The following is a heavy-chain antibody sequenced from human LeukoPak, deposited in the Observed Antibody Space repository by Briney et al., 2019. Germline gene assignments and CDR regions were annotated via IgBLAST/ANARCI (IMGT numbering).Heavy chain of an antibody. J-gene: IGHJ4*02. CDR3: VRRGDASSGWGDHDY. Sequence: GGSLRPSCAASGFTFNRNAISWVRQAPGKGLEWVSTIGGSGDKTFYADSVKGRFTISRDNSKNMLHLQMSSLTGEDMALYYCVRRGDASSGWGDHDYWGQGALVTVSS. CDR2: IGGSGDKT. CDR1: GFTFNRNA. V-gene: IGHV3-23*01. D-gene: IGHD6-19*01.